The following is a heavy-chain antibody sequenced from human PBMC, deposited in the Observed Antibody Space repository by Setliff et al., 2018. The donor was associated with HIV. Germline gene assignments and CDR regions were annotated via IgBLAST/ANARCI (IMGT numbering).Heavy chain of an antibody. CDR1: GGSISSYY. D-gene: IGHD6-13*01. J-gene: IGHJ4*02. CDR3: ARKGSSSRSQEYYYDF. Sequence: TLSLTCTVSGGSISSYYWSWIRQPPGKGLEWIGYIYTSGSTNYNPSLKSRVTISVDTSKNQFSLKLSSVTAADTAVYYCARKGSSSRSQEYYYDFWGQGTLVTVSS. CDR2: IYTSGST. V-gene: IGHV4-4*09.